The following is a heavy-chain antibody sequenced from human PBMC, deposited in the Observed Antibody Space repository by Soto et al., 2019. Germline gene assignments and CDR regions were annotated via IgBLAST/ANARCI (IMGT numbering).Heavy chain of an antibody. CDR3: AKEGAVADPDYYYYYYMDV. CDR2: ISWNSGSI. V-gene: IGHV3-9*01. CDR1: GFTFDDYA. D-gene: IGHD6-19*01. J-gene: IGHJ6*03. Sequence: GGSLRLSCAASGFTFDDYAMHWVRQAPGKGLEWVSGISWNSGSIGYADSVKGRFTISRDNAKNSLYLQMNSLRAEDTALYYCAKEGAVADPDYYYYYYMDVWGKGTTVTVSS.